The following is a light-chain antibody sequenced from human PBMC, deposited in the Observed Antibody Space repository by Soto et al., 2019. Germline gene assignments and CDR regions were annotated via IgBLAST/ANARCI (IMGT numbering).Light chain of an antibody. Sequence: QSALTQPRSVSGSPGQSVTISCTGSSSDVGEYNYVSWYQQLPGKAPKLMLYDVSKRPSGVPDRFSGSKSGNTASLTISGVRPEDEADYYCCSYAGNYIWVFGGGTKVTVL. CDR1: SSDVGEYNY. CDR2: DVS. V-gene: IGLV2-11*01. J-gene: IGLJ3*02. CDR3: CSYAGNYIWV.